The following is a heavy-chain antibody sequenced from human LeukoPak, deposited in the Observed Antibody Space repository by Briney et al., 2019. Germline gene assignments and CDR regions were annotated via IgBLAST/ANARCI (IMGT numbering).Heavy chain of an antibody. D-gene: IGHD6-13*01. Sequence: PGESLRISCQGSGYSFTSYWISWVRQMPGKGLEWMGRIDPSDSYTNYSPSFQGHVTISADKSISTAYLQWSSLKASDTAMYYCARLDPWGIAAAGTGSEDYWGQGTLVTVSS. CDR1: GYSFTSYW. CDR2: IDPSDSYT. V-gene: IGHV5-10-1*01. J-gene: IGHJ4*02. CDR3: ARLDPWGIAAAGTGSEDY.